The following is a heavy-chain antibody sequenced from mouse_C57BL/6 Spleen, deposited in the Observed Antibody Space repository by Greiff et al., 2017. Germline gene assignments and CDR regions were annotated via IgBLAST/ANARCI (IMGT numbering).Heavy chain of an antibody. Sequence: QVQLQQSGAELARPGASVKLSCKASGYTFTSYGISWVKQRTGQGLEWIGEIYPRSGNTYYNEKFKGKATLTADKSSSTAYMELRSLTSEDSAVYFCAREGITTVVATDWFAYWGQGTLVTVSA. CDR2: IYPRSGNT. CDR3: AREGITTVVATDWFAY. J-gene: IGHJ3*01. CDR1: GYTFTSYG. D-gene: IGHD1-1*01. V-gene: IGHV1-81*01.